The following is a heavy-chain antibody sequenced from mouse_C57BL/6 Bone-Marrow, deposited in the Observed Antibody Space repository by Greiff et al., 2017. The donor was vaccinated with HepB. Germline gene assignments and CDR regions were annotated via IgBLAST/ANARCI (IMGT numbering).Heavy chain of an antibody. CDR1: GYAFTNYL. Sequence: QVQLKESGAELVRPGTSVKVSCKASGYAFTNYLIEWVKQRPGQGLEWIGVINPGSGGTNYNEKFKGKATLTADKSSSTAYMQLSSLTSEDSAVYFCAREGTFAYWGQGTLVTVSA. CDR2: INPGSGGT. J-gene: IGHJ3*01. V-gene: IGHV1-54*01. CDR3: AREGTFAY.